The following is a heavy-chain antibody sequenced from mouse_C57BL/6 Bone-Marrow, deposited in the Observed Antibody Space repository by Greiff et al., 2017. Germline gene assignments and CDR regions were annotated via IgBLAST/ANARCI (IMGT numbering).Heavy chain of an antibody. D-gene: IGHD1-1*01. CDR1: GYTFTSYW. CDR3: VFITTVGDFDY. CDR2: IDPSDSET. V-gene: IGHV1-52*01. Sequence: QVQLQQPGAELVRPGSSVKLSCKASGYTFTSYWMHWVKQRPIQGLEWIGNIDPSDSETQYNQKFKDKATLTVDKSSSTAYMQLSSLTSEDSAVYYCVFITTVGDFDYWGQGTTLTVSA. J-gene: IGHJ2*01.